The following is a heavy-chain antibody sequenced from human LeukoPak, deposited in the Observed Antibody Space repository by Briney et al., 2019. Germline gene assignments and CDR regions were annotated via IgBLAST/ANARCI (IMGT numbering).Heavy chain of an antibody. Sequence: ASVKVSCKASGYTFTGYYMHWVRQAPGQGLEWMGWIIPNSGGTNYAQKFQGRVTMTRDTSISTAYMELSRLRSDDTAVYYCASSPDFGATFDYWGQGTLVTVSS. CDR1: GYTFTGYY. D-gene: IGHD3-3*01. J-gene: IGHJ4*02. V-gene: IGHV1-2*02. CDR3: ASSPDFGATFDY. CDR2: IIPNSGGT.